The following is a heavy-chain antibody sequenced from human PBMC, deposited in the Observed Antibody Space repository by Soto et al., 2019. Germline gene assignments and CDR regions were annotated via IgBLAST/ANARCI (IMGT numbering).Heavy chain of an antibody. CDR2: VSYDGSNK. CDR1: GFTFSSYA. J-gene: IGHJ6*02. V-gene: IGHV3-30-3*01. Sequence: QVQLVESGGGVVKPGSSLRLSCAASGFTFSSYAMHWLRQAPGKGLEWVAVVSYDGSNKYYADSVKGRFTISRDNSKNTLYRQMNSLRAEDTAVYYCAKDYRYGIHFASYYGMDCWGQGTTVTVSS. D-gene: IGHD5-18*01. CDR3: AKDYRYGIHFASYYGMDC.